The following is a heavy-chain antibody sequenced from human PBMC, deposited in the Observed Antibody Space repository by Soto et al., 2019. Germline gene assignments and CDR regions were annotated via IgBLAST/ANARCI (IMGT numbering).Heavy chain of an antibody. J-gene: IGHJ6*02. CDR2: ICCHGGNN. CDR3: VSDVTDLARRTAYGKDV. Sequence: QMQLEESGGVVVQPGRSLRLSCVAAGFTFSHYGMHWVRQAPGKGLEWVAVICCHGGNNYYADSVKGRFTISRDTARNTLDLTMDRLRVEDTGVYYGVSDVTDLARRTAYGKDVWGRGTMVIVSS. CDR1: GFTFSHYG. V-gene: IGHV3-33*03. D-gene: IGHD2-21*02.